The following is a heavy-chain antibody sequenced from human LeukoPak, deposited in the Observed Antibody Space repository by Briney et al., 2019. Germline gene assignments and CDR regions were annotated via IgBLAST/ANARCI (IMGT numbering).Heavy chain of an antibody. CDR3: AKRGDIPSGGTDPRYLQP. J-gene: IGHJ1*01. D-gene: IGHD3-16*01. CDR1: GFTFSSYG. Sequence: QPGGSLRLSCAASGFTFSSYGMHWVRQAPGKGLEWVAVISYDGSDKYYADSVKGRFTISRDNSKNTLYLQMNSLRAEDTAVYYCAKRGDIPSGGTDPRYLQPWGQGTLVTVSS. V-gene: IGHV3-30*18. CDR2: ISYDGSDK.